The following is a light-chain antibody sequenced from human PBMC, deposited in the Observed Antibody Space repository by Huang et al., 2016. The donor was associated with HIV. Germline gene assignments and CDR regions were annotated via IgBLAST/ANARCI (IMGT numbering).Light chain of an antibody. J-gene: IGKJ1*01. Sequence: AIQMTQSPSSLSASVGDRVTIACRASQGINKDLGWYQQKPGKAPKLLIYASSTLQAGVPSRFSGSGSGTDFTLTIRSLQPEDFATYYCLQDYSFPWTFGQGTKVEIK. CDR2: ASS. CDR1: QGINKD. CDR3: LQDYSFPWT. V-gene: IGKV1-6*01.